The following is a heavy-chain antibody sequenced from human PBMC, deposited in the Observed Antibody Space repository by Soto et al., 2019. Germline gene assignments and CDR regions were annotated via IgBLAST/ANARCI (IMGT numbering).Heavy chain of an antibody. CDR2: IYPGDSDT. CDR1: GYTFTNYW. Sequence: ESLKIWCQGAGYTFTNYWIGWVRQMPGKGLEWMGIIYPGDSDTKYNPSFQGQVTISADKSITTTYLRWTSLKASDPAIYYCAASIFYYGMDVCGQGPTVIVSS. CDR3: AASIFYYGMDV. V-gene: IGHV5-51*01. J-gene: IGHJ6*02.